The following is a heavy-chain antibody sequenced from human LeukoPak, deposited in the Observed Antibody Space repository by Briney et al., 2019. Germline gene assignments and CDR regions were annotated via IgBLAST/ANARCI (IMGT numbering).Heavy chain of an antibody. D-gene: IGHD4-11*01. V-gene: IGHV5-10-1*01. CDR3: ARTPAVTPDY. J-gene: IGHJ4*02. Sequence: GESLRISCKGSGYSFTNYWISWVRQMPGKGLEWMGRIDPSDSYTNYSPFFQGHVTISADKSISTAYLQWSSLKASDTAMYYCARTPAVTPDYWGQGTLVTVSS. CDR1: GYSFTNYW. CDR2: IDPSDSYT.